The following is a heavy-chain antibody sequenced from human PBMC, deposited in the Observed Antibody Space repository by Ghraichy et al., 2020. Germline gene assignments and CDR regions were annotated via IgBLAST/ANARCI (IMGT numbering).Heavy chain of an antibody. CDR2: MNSAGNII. Sequence: GGSLRLSCAASGFIVTNHWMYWVRQLPGKGLEWIAHMNSAGNIINYAESGRGRFTISRDTDKNTLYLQMNSLRADDTALYFCARGGLGLGQWGLGPLVIVSS. CDR1: GFIVTNHW. J-gene: IGHJ4*01. CDR3: ARGGLGLGQ. V-gene: IGHV3-74*01. D-gene: IGHD7-27*01.